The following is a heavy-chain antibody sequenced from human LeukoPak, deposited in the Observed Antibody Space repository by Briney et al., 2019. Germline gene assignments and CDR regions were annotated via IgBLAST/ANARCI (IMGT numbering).Heavy chain of an antibody. J-gene: IGHJ4*02. CDR1: GGSVSGGSYH. CDR3: AGGELAKDY. V-gene: IGHV4-61*02. Sequence: SQTLSLTRSVSGGSVSGGSYHWTWIRQPAGKGLEWIGRIYSDGTTNYNPSLKSRVTMSADTSKNQFSLKLSSVTAADTAVYYCAGGELAKDYWGQGTLVTVSS. D-gene: IGHD1-26*01. CDR2: IYSDGTT.